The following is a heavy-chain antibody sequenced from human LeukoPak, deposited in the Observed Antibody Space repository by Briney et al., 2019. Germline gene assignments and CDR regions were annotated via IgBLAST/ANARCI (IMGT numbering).Heavy chain of an antibody. D-gene: IGHD1-7*01. Sequence: GGSLRLSCAASGFTFSSFAIAWVRQAPGKGLEWVSYVGGSGDFTYYADSVKGRFTISRDNSKNTVYLQMNSLRAEDTAVYYCAKDMITGTTPRPLGNWGQGTLVTVSS. CDR3: AKDMITGTTPRPLGN. V-gene: IGHV3-23*01. CDR1: GFTFSSFA. J-gene: IGHJ4*02. CDR2: VGGSGDFT.